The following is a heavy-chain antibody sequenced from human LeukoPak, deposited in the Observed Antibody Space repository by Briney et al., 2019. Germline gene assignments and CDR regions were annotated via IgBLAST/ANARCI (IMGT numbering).Heavy chain of an antibody. Sequence: GGSLRLSCAASGFTLSSYCMHWVRQAPGKGLVWVSRIKSDGRTNYADSVKGRFTISRDNAKNTVSLQMNSLRAEDTGVYYCARAPSEIGGYYPEYFRHWGRGTLVIVSS. D-gene: IGHD3-22*01. V-gene: IGHV3-74*01. CDR2: IKSDGRT. CDR1: GFTLSSYC. CDR3: ARAPSEIGGYYPEYFRH. J-gene: IGHJ1*01.